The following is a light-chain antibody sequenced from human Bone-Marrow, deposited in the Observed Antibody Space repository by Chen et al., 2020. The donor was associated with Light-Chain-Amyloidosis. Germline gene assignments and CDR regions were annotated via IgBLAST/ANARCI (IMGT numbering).Light chain of an antibody. CDR2: GSS. V-gene: IGKV3-20*01. Sequence: EIVLTQSPGTLFLSPGEGANLSCRASQTISSNYLTWYQQKFGKAPSLLIYGSSSRATGIPDRFTGSGSGTDFTLTINRLEPEDFAMYYCQQYGTSPLTFGGGTKVEIK. CDR3: QQYGTSPLT. CDR1: QTISSNY. J-gene: IGKJ4*01.